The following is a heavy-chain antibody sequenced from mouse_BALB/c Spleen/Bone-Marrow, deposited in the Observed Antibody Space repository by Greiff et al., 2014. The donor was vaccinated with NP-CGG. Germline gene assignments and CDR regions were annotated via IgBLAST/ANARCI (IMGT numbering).Heavy chain of an antibody. V-gene: IGHV1-87*01. CDR1: GYTITSSW. CDR3: ARGAPFDY. J-gene: IGHJ2*01. CDR2: IYPGDGDT. D-gene: IGHD3-1*01. Sequence: VQLQQSGAELVRPGASVKLSCTASGYTITSSWMQWVKQRPGQGLEWIGAIYPGDGDTRYTQKFQGKATLTADKSSNTAYMHLSSLASEDSAVYYCARGAPFDYWGQGTTLTVSA.